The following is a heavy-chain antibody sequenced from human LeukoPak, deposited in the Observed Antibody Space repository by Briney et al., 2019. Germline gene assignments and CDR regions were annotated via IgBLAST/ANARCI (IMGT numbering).Heavy chain of an antibody. V-gene: IGHV3-73*01. Sequence: GGSLTLSCAASGFTFSDSAVHWVRQASGKGLEWVGRIRSKAKSYATAYAASVKGRFTISRDDSETTAYLQMNSLKTEDTAVYYCTHYYDGSGYYGAFDSWGQGTMVTVSS. CDR1: GFTFSDSA. CDR2: IRSKAKSYAT. J-gene: IGHJ3*02. D-gene: IGHD3-22*01. CDR3: THYYDGSGYYGAFDS.